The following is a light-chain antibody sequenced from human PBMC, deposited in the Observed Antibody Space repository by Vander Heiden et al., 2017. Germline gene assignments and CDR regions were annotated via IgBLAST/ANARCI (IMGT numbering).Light chain of an antibody. CDR1: QSISSW. V-gene: IGKV1-5*01. CDR3: QRYNSYWT. CDR2: DAS. Sequence: IQMTQSPSTLSASVGDRVTITCRASQSISSWLAWYQQKPGKAPKLLIYDASSVESGVPSRFSGSGSGTEFTLTISSLQPDDFATYYCQRYNSYWTFGQGTKVEIK. J-gene: IGKJ1*01.